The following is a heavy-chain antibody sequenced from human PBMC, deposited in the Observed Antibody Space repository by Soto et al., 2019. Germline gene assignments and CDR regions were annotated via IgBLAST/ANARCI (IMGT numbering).Heavy chain of an antibody. CDR2: VSGGGYNT. Sequence: EVQLLESGGGLVQPGGSLRLSCTASGFTFSSYAMSWVRQAPGKGLEWVSGVSGGGYNTYYADSVEGRFTISRDNSKNTLYLQMNSLRAEDTAVCYCAKDPHSWGQGTLVTVSS. CDR3: AKDPHS. J-gene: IGHJ4*02. CDR1: GFTFSSYA. V-gene: IGHV3-23*01.